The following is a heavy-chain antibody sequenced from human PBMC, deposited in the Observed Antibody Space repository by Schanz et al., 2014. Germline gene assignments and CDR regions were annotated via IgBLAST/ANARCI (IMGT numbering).Heavy chain of an antibody. CDR2: MSGSGSTA. CDR3: AKDGRLPYYGTGSDFDY. D-gene: IGHD3-22*01. CDR1: GFTVNNYA. J-gene: IGHJ4*02. Sequence: EVQLLESGGRLVQPGGSLRLSCTVSGFTVNNYAMNWVRQAPGKGLEWVSGMSGSGSTADYADSVKGRFTISRDNSRKTLYLQMNSLRAGDTAVYYCAKDGRLPYYGTGSDFDYWGQGTLVAVSS. V-gene: IGHV3-23*01.